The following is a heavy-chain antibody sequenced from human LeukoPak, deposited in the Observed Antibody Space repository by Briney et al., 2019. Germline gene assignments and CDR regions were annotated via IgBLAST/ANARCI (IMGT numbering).Heavy chain of an antibody. D-gene: IGHD6-13*01. Sequence: SETLSLTCTVSGGSISSSSYYWVWIRQPPGKGLEWMGTIYYRGNTYYNPSLKSRVTISVDTSKNQFSLKMSSVTAADTAVYYCARRVYSSNSGFDYWGQGTLVTVSS. CDR2: IYYRGNT. CDR3: ARRVYSSNSGFDY. J-gene: IGHJ4*02. CDR1: GGSISSSSYY. V-gene: IGHV4-39*01.